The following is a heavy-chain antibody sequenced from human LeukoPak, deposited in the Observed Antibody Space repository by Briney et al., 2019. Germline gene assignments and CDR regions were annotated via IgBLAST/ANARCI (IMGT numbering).Heavy chain of an antibody. CDR3: ARDHSSSLFDY. CDR1: GFTFSSYG. Sequence: PGRSLRLSCAASGFTFSSYGMHWVRQAPGKGLEWVAVIWYDGSNKYCADSVKGRFTISRDNSKNTLYLQMNSLRAEDTAVYYCARDHSSSLFDYWGQGTLVTVSS. D-gene: IGHD6-13*01. J-gene: IGHJ4*02. CDR2: IWYDGSNK. V-gene: IGHV3-33*01.